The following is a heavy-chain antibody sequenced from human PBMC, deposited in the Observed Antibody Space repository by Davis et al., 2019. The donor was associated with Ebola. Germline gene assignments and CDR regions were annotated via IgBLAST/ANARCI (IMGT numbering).Heavy chain of an antibody. CDR1: GGSIGSDY. J-gene: IGHJ4*02. CDR2: IFHSGNT. D-gene: IGHD3-22*01. CDR3: ARGTFDTSGYPTFLDY. V-gene: IGHV4-59*08. Sequence: SETLSLTCTVSGGSIGSDYWSWIRQPPGKGLEWIGNIFHSGNTNYNPSLKSRVIISLATSKNQFSLRLSSVTAADSAVYYCARGTFDTSGYPTFLDYWGQGTLVTVSS.